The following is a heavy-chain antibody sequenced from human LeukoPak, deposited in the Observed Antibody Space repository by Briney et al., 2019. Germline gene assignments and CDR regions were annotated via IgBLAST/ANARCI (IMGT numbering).Heavy chain of an antibody. CDR3: ARGKSRGSHIDY. CDR2: IYHSGST. D-gene: IGHD1-26*01. CDR1: GYSISSGYH. J-gene: IGHJ4*02. V-gene: IGHV4-38-2*02. Sequence: SSETLSLTCTVSGYSISSGYHWGWIRQPPGKGLEWIGSIYHSGSTYYNPSLKSRVTISVDTSKNQFSLKLRSVTAADTAFYYCARGKSRGSHIDYWGQGTLVTVSS.